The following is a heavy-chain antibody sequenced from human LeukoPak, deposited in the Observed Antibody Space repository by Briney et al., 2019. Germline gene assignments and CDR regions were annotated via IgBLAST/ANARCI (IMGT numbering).Heavy chain of an antibody. D-gene: IGHD4-23*01. V-gene: IGHV3-48*03. CDR2: ISSRGSTI. CDR1: GFTFSSYE. CDR3: AKNNDYGGSYWYFDL. J-gene: IGHJ2*01. Sequence: GGSLRLSCAASGFTFSSYEMNWVRQAPGKGLEWVSYISSRGSTIYYADSVKGRFTISRDSSKNTLYLQMSSLRDEDTAVYYCAKNNDYGGSYWYFDLWGRGTLVTVSS.